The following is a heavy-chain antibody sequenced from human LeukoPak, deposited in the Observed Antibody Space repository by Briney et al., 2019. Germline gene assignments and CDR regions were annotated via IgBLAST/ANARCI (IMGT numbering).Heavy chain of an antibody. CDR3: ARGDYDYVWGSYRTKYYFDY. J-gene: IGHJ4*02. CDR1: GGPFSGYY. Sequence: SETLSLTCAVYGGPFSGYYWSWIRQPPGKGLEWIGEINHSGSTNYNPSLKSRVTISVDTSKNQFSLKLSSVTAADTAVYYCARGDYDYVWGSYRTKYYFDYWGQGTLVTVSS. CDR2: INHSGST. D-gene: IGHD3-16*02. V-gene: IGHV4-34*01.